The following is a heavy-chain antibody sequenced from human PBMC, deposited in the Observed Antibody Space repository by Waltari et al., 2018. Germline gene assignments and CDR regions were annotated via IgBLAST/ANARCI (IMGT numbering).Heavy chain of an antibody. Sequence: EVQLVESGGGLVQPGGSLRLSCAASGFTFSSSWMPWVRQAPGKGLVWVARINGDGSDTSYADSVKGRFTISKDNAKNTLYLQMNSLRAEDTAVYYCATRENYYYDSAYGMNVWGQGTTVSVSS. CDR2: INGDGSDT. CDR1: GFTFSSSW. V-gene: IGHV3-74*01. D-gene: IGHD3-22*01. CDR3: ATRENYYYDSAYGMNV. J-gene: IGHJ6*02.